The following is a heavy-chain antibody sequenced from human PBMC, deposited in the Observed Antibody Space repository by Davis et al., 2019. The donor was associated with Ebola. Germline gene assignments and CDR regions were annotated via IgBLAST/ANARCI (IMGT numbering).Heavy chain of an antibody. J-gene: IGHJ6*02. V-gene: IGHV3-9*01. CDR1: GFTFDDYA. D-gene: IGHD6-13*01. Sequence: SLRLSCAASGFTFDDYAMHWVRQAPGKGLEWVSGISWNSGSIGYADSVKGRFTISRDNAKNSLYLQMNSLRAEDTAVYYCARVLAAAGLYYYYYGMDVWGQGTTVTVSS. CDR3: ARVLAAAGLYYYYYGMDV. CDR2: ISWNSGSI.